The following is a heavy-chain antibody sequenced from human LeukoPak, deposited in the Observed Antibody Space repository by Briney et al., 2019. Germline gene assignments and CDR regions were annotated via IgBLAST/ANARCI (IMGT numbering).Heavy chain of an antibody. Sequence: GGSLRLSCAVSGFTFSSNAMSWVHQAPGKGLEWVSAISNSGGSTYYADSVKGRLTISRDNSKNTLYLQMNSLRAEDTAVYYCARGRWYFDYWGQGTLVTVSS. V-gene: IGHV3-23*01. CDR1: GFTFSSNA. D-gene: IGHD5-24*01. J-gene: IGHJ4*02. CDR3: ARGRWYFDY. CDR2: ISNSGGST.